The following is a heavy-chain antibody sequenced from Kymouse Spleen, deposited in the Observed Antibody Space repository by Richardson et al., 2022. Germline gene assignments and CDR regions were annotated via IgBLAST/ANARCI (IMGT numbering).Heavy chain of an antibody. V-gene: IGHV4-34*01. CDR3: ARYCTNGVCSSIGMDV. CDR1: GGSFSGYY. D-gene: IGHD2-8*01. J-gene: IGHJ6*02. Sequence: QVQLQQWGAGLLKPSETLSLTCAVYGGSFSGYYWSWIRQPPGKGLEWIGEINHSGSTNYNPSLKSRVTISVDTSKNQFSLKLSSVTAADTAVYYCARYCTNGVCSSIGMDVWGQGTTVTVSS. CDR2: INHSGST.